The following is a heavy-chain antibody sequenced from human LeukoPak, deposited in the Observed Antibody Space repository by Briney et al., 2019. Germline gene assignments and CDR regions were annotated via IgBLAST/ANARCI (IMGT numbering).Heavy chain of an antibody. D-gene: IGHD3-10*01. CDR1: GFTFSTYN. J-gene: IGHJ3*02. Sequence: GGSLRLSCAASGFTFSTYNMNWVRQAPGKGLEWVSSISGTGSSTYYTDSVKGRFTISRDNAKNSLYLQMNSLRAEDTAVYYCARDVGSGDAFDIWGQGTMVTVSS. V-gene: IGHV3-48*04. CDR2: ISGTGSST. CDR3: ARDVGSGDAFDI.